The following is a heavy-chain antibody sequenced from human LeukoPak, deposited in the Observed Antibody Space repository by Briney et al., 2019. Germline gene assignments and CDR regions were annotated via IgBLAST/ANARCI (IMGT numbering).Heavy chain of an antibody. D-gene: IGHD3-22*01. J-gene: IGHJ4*02. Sequence: ASVKVSCKASGYSFTGYHVHWVRQAPGQGLEWMGWINPNSGDANYAQQFQGRLTMTRDTSISTAYMELSRLRSDDTAVYYCARVKTMIIVVSLFDYWGQGTLVTVSS. CDR2: INPNSGDA. CDR1: GYSFTGYH. CDR3: ARVKTMIIVVSLFDY. V-gene: IGHV1-2*02.